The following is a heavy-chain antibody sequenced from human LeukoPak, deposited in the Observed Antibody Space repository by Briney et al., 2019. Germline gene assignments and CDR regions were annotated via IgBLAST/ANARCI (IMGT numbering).Heavy chain of an antibody. V-gene: IGHV1-3*01. CDR2: INGDNGNT. J-gene: IGHJ5*02. D-gene: IGHD3-9*01. CDR1: GYTFTTYA. CDR3: ARAPYDILTGYSLNWFDP. Sequence: ASVKASCKASGYTFTTYAMHWVRQAPGQRLEWMGWINGDNGNTKYSQKFQGRVTITRDTSAYTGYMELRSLSSADTAVYFCARAPYDILTGYSLNWFDPWGQGTLVTVSS.